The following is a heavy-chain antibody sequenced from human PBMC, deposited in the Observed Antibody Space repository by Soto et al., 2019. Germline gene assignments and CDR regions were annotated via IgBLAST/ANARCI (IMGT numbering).Heavy chain of an antibody. CDR3: ARAPQTVAGAGSWY. Sequence: QVQLVQSGAEVKKPGASVKVSCKASGYTFTSYGISWVRQAPGQGLEWMGWISGYNGDTNYAQKYQGRVTMTTDTSTSTAYMELRSLKSDDTAVYYCARAPQTVAGAGSWYWGQGTLVTVSS. V-gene: IGHV1-18*01. CDR1: GYTFTSYG. D-gene: IGHD6-13*01. J-gene: IGHJ4*02. CDR2: ISGYNGDT.